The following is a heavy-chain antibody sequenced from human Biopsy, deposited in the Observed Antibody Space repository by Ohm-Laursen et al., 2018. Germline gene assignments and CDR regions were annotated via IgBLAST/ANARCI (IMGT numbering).Heavy chain of an antibody. D-gene: IGHD1-26*01. V-gene: IGHV1-2*02. J-gene: IGHJ2*01. CDR1: GYTFTDYF. Sequence: ASVKVSCKTSGYTFTDYFLHWVRQVPGQGLEWMGWINPNSGGTNYAQKFQGRVTMTRDTSMSTAYMELNRLRSDDTAVYYCARGGLNYWYFDLWGRGTLVTVSS. CDR3: ARGGLNYWYFDL. CDR2: INPNSGGT.